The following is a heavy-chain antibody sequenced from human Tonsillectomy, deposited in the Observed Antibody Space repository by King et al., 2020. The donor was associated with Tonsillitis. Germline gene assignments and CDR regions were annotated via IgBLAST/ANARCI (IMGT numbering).Heavy chain of an antibody. V-gene: IGHV3-30*01. J-gene: IGHJ4*02. CDR1: GFTFRSYA. CDR2: ISYDGSDK. D-gene: IGHD1-26*01. Sequence: QLVQSGGGVVQPERSLRLSCAASGFTFRSYAMHWVRQAPGKGLEWVAIISYDGSDKYYADSVKGRFTISRDNSKNTLYLQRNSLRAEDPALYYCAGGRGSYSLDYWGQGTLVTVSS. CDR3: AGGRGSYSLDY.